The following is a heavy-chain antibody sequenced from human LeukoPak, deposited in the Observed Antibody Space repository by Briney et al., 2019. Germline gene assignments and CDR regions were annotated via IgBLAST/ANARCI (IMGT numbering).Heavy chain of an antibody. D-gene: IGHD3-9*01. J-gene: IGHJ6*02. CDR2: IYYSGST. Sequence: SETLSLTCAVSGGSISSGGYYWSWIRQHPGKGLEWIGYIYYSGSTYYNPSLKSRVTISVDTSKNQFSLKLSSVTAADTAVYYCARGPRALRYFDWFRPKKYYYYGMDVWGQGTTVTVSS. CDR3: ARGPRALRYFDWFRPKKYYYYGMDV. CDR1: GGSISSGGYY. V-gene: IGHV4-31*11.